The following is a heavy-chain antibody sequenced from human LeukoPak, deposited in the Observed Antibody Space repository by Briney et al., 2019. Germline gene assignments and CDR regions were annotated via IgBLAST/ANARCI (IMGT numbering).Heavy chain of an antibody. Sequence: SETLSLTCAVYGGSFSGCYWSWIRQPPGKGLEWIGEINHSGSTNYNPSLKSRVTISVDTSKNQFSLKLSSVTAADTAVYYCARGIDGPVMGVSPFDPWGQGTLVTVSS. CDR3: ARGIDGPVMGVSPFDP. D-gene: IGHD3/OR15-3a*01. J-gene: IGHJ5*02. CDR2: INHSGST. CDR1: GGSFSGCY. V-gene: IGHV4-34*01.